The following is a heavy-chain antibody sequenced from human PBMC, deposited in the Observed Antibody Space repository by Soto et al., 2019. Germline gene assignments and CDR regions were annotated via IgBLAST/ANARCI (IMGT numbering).Heavy chain of an antibody. CDR3: ARPTRYYYDSSGQSAWFDP. CDR1: GGTFSSYA. J-gene: IGHJ5*02. Sequence: GASVKLSCKASGGTFSSYAISCVRQSPGPGLEEMGGIIPIFGTANYAQKFQGRVTITADESTSTAYMELSSLRSEDTAVYYCARPTRYYYDSSGQSAWFDPWGQGTLVTVSS. CDR2: IIPIFGTA. D-gene: IGHD3-22*01. V-gene: IGHV1-69*13.